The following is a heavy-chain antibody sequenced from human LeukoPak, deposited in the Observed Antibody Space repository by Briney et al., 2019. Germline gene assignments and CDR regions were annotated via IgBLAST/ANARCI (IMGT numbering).Heavy chain of an antibody. D-gene: IGHD3-22*01. CDR1: GDSISSSRNY. Sequence: SETLSLTCTVAGDSISSSRNYWGWIRQPPGKGLEWIGSMYYSGSTYYNPSLKSRVIMSVDTSKNQLSLKLSSVTAADTAVYYCARAPYYQDSSGYLRVYYFDYWGQGTLVTVSS. V-gene: IGHV4-39*01. CDR3: ARAPYYQDSSGYLRVYYFDY. CDR2: MYYSGST. J-gene: IGHJ4*02.